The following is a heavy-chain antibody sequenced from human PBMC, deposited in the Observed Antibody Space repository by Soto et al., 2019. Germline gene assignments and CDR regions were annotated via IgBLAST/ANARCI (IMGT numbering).Heavy chain of an antibody. J-gene: IGHJ4*02. CDR2: IWYDGSNK. CDR3: ERDGPRCPNGECYSIKIGYYFAY. V-gene: IGHV3-33*01. CDR1: GFTFSSYG. Sequence: GGSLRLSCAASGFTFSSYGMHWVRQAPGKGLEWVAVIWYDGSNKYYADSVKARFTISRDNSKNTLYLHMNSLRAEDTAVYSCERDGPRCPNGECYSIKIGYYFAYWGQGTLVSVSS. D-gene: IGHD2-8*01.